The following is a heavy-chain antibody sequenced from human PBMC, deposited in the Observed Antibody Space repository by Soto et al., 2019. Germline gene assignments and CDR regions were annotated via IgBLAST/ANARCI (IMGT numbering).Heavy chain of an antibody. Sequence: ASVKVSCKASGYTFTGHYIHWVRQAPEQGPEWMGEIGPESGATRYAEKFQGRVTMTLDTSITTVCMELKNLSPDDTAVYYCGRGRSGQIVVFYWGQGTQVTVSS. CDR2: IGPESGAT. CDR3: GRGRSGQIVVFY. D-gene: IGHD1-26*01. J-gene: IGHJ4*02. CDR1: GYTFTGHY. V-gene: IGHV1-2*02.